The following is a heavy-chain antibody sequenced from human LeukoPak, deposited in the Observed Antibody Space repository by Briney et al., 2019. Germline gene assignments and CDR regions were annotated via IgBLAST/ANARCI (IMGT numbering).Heavy chain of an antibody. V-gene: IGHV1-69*05. CDR3: ARGPDYDSSGLDY. D-gene: IGHD3-22*01. CDR1: GGTFSSYA. Sequence: SVKVSXKASGGTFSSYAISWVRQAPGQGLEWMGRIIPIFGTANYAQKFQGRVTITTDESTSTAYMELSSLRSEDTAVYYCARGPDYDSSGLDYWGQGTLVTVSS. J-gene: IGHJ4*02. CDR2: IIPIFGTA.